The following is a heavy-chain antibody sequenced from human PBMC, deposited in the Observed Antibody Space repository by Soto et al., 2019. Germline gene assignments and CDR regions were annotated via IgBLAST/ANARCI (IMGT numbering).Heavy chain of an antibody. J-gene: IGHJ4*02. CDR2: IIPIFGTA. D-gene: IGHD6-13*01. CDR3: ASNMAAAGTFDY. CDR1: GGTFSSYA. Sequence: QVQLVPSGAAVKKPGSSVKVSCKASGGTFSSYAISWVRQAPGQGLEWMGGIIPIFGTANYAQMFQGRVTITADESTSTAYVALSSLRSEDTSVYYCASNMAAAGTFDYGGQGALVTVSS. V-gene: IGHV1-69*01.